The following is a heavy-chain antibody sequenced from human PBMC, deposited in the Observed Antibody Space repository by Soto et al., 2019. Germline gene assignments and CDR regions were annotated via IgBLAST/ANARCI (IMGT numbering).Heavy chain of an antibody. V-gene: IGHV5-51*01. J-gene: IGHJ5*02. CDR2: IFPSDSET. Sequence: GASLKISCKVSGYRFTSFWIGWVRQMPGKGLEWMGIIFPSDSETKYSPSFQGQVTMSADMSTSTAYLQWTSLKASDTAMYFCARTIYFGSGSSLGWFDPWGQGTLVTVS. CDR1: GYRFTSFW. D-gene: IGHD3-10*01. CDR3: ARTIYFGSGSSLGWFDP.